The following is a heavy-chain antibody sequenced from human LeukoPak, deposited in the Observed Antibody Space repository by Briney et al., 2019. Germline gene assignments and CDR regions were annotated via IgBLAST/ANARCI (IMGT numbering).Heavy chain of an antibody. D-gene: IGHD6-19*01. CDR1: GGSVSSGGYA. V-gene: IGHV4-30-4*07. Sequence: SETLSLTCAVSGGSVSSGGYAWSWIRQPPGKGLEWIGYIYYRGMTYFNPSLKSRVSISVDTSKNQFSLKLTSVTAADTAVYYCVRGDYSSGWHLDYWGQGTLVTVSS. CDR2: IYYRGMT. CDR3: VRGDYSSGWHLDY. J-gene: IGHJ4*02.